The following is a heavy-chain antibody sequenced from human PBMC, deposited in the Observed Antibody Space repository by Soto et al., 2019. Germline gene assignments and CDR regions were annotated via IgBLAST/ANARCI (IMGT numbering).Heavy chain of an antibody. D-gene: IGHD3-22*01. Sequence: QVQLVESGGGVVQPERSQRLSCTASIFSFASYVMHWVRQAPGEGMEWVALISFDGTNKYYADSVKGRFTISRDNSKNTMYLQMNSLRPEDTAVYHRAREMIPMIMGGMSAMDVWGQGTTVTVS. CDR2: ISFDGTNK. CDR3: AREMIPMIMGGMSAMDV. J-gene: IGHJ6*02. CDR1: IFSFASYV. V-gene: IGHV3-30*04.